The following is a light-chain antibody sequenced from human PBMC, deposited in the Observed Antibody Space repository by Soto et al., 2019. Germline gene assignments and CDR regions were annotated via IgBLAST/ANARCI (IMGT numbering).Light chain of an antibody. CDR1: QSVNRW. V-gene: IGKV1-5*03. Sequence: DIQMTQSPSTLSASVGDRVTITCRASQSVNRWLAWYQQKPGKAPKLLIYKAFSLESRVPSRFNGSGSGSEFTLTITSLQPDEFATDYCEQYCAYRTFGQGTKVESK. CDR3: EQYCAYRT. CDR2: KAF. J-gene: IGKJ1*01.